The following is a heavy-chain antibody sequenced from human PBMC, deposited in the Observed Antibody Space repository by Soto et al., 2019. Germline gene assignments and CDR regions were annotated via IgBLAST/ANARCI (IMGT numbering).Heavy chain of an antibody. CDR3: EGSWT. J-gene: IGHJ3*01. Sequence: EVQVVESGGDLVQPGGSLRLSCAASGFTIRNYAMSWVRQAPGKALEWVSGISGGSDRTYYVDSVKGRFTIFKDNSKNTLYLQMNSLRVEDTAVYHCEGSWTWGQGTMVTVSS. CDR1: GFTIRNYA. CDR2: ISGGSDRT. V-gene: IGHV3-23*04. D-gene: IGHD5-12*01.